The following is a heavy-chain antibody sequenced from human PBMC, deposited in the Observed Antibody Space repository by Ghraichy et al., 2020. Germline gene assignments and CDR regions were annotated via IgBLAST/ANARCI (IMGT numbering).Heavy chain of an antibody. CDR3: ARGQLGTGRNWFDP. V-gene: IGHV4-59*01. CDR2: IYYSGST. D-gene: IGHD7-27*01. Sequence: SQTLSLTCTVSGGSISSYYWSWIRQPPGKGLEWIGYIYYSGSTNYNPSLKSRVTISVDTSKNQFSLKLSSVTAADTAVYYCARGQLGTGRNWFDPWGQGTLVTVSS. J-gene: IGHJ5*02. CDR1: GGSISSYY.